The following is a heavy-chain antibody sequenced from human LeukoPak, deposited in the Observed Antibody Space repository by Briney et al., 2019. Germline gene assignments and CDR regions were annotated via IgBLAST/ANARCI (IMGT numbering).Heavy chain of an antibody. J-gene: IGHJ4*02. V-gene: IGHV4-39*07. CDR2: IYYSGST. CDR3: ARDGD. CDR1: GGSISSSSYY. Sequence: SETLSLTCTVPGGSISSSSYYWGWIRQPPGKGLEWIGSIYYSGSTNYNPSLKSRVTISVDTSKNQFSLKLSSVTAADTAVYYCARDGDWGQGTLVTVSS. D-gene: IGHD3-16*01.